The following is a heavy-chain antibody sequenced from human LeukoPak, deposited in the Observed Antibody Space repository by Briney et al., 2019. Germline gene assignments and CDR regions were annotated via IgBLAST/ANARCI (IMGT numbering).Heavy chain of an antibody. CDR2: IKQDGSEK. Sequence: GGSLRLSCAASGFTFSSYWMSWVRQAPGKGLEWVANIKQDGSEKYYVDSVEGRFTISRDNAKNSLYLQMNSLRAEDTAVYYCARTQWRSYMDVWGKGTTVTVSS. CDR1: GFTFSSYW. V-gene: IGHV3-7*01. J-gene: IGHJ6*03. CDR3: ARTQWRSYMDV. D-gene: IGHD6-19*01.